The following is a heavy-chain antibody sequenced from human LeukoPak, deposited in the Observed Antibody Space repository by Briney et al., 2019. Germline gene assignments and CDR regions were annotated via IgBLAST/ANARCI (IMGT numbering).Heavy chain of an antibody. CDR2: IYYSGST. J-gene: IGHJ4*02. CDR3: ARGSYDYVWGSYRYPFDY. Sequence: SETLSLTCTVSGGSISSYYWSWIRQPPGKGLEWIGYIYYSGSTNYNPSLKSRVTISVDTSKNQFSLKLSSVTAADTAVYYCARGSYDYVWGSYRYPFDYWGQGTLVTVSS. V-gene: IGHV4-59*12. CDR1: GGSISSYY. D-gene: IGHD3-16*02.